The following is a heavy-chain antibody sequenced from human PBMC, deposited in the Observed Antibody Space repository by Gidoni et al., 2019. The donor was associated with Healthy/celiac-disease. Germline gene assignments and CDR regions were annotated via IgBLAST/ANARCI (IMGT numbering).Heavy chain of an antibody. D-gene: IGHD1-20*01. CDR3: ARDNSLSHFDP. Sequence: QVQLVQSGAEVKKHGSSVKVSSKASGGTFSSYAISWVRQAPGQGLEWMGGIIPIFGTANYAQKFQGRVTITADESTSTAYMELSSLRSEDTAVYYCARDNSLSHFDPWGQGTLVTVSS. CDR1: GGTFSSYA. CDR2: IIPIFGTA. V-gene: IGHV1-69*01. J-gene: IGHJ5*02.